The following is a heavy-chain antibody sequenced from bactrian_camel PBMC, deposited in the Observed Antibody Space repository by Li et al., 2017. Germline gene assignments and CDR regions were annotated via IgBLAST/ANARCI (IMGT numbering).Heavy chain of an antibody. CDR2: IDDSGST. CDR1: GVTDSTYC. Sequence: HVQLVESGGGSVQAGGSLRLACVVSGVTDSTYCMAWFRQAPGQEREGVASIDDSGSTNYADPVKDRFTISRDHNKNTLYLQMNSLKPEDTAIYYCAAREGGSFYGPLRSTSYHYWGQGTQVTVS. CDR3: AAREGGSFYGPLRSTSYHY. J-gene: IGHJ4*01. D-gene: IGHD7*01. V-gene: IGHV3-2*01.